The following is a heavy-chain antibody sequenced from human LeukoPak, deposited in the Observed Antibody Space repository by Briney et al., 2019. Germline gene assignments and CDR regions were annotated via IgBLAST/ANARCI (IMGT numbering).Heavy chain of an antibody. Sequence: PGGSLRLSCAASGFTFRSYGMHWVRQAPGKGLEWVAVIWYDGGNKNYADSVKGRFTISRDNSKNTLDLQMNSLRDEDTAMYYCAGQSSGTRPFDYWGQGTLVTVSS. CDR2: IWYDGGNK. J-gene: IGHJ4*02. D-gene: IGHD2-2*01. V-gene: IGHV3-33*01. CDR1: GFTFRSYG. CDR3: AGQSSGTRPFDY.